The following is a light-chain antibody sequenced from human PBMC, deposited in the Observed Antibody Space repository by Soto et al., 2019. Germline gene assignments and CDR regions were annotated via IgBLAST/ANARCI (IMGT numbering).Light chain of an antibody. CDR2: EAS. CDR3: QQYNSYSWA. V-gene: IGKV1-5*03. CDR1: QSISSW. Sequence: DIHMAQSPSTLSGSVGDRVTITFRASQSISSWLAWYQQKPGKAPKLLIYEASSLESGVPSRFSGSGSGTEFTLTISSLQPDDFATYYCQQYNSYSWAFGQGTKVDIK. J-gene: IGKJ1*01.